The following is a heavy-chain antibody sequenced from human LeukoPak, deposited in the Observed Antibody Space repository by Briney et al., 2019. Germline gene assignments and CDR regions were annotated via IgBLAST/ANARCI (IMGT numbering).Heavy chain of an antibody. Sequence: SETLSLTCTVSGGSIRSSYYYWGWIRQPPGKGLEWIGSIYDSGSTYYNPSLKSRVTISVDTSKNQFSLKLNSVTAADTAVYYCARHVGIAVAVTNFDYWGQGTLVTVSS. D-gene: IGHD6-19*01. V-gene: IGHV4-39*01. CDR2: IYDSGST. CDR1: GGSIRSSYYY. J-gene: IGHJ4*02. CDR3: ARHVGIAVAVTNFDY.